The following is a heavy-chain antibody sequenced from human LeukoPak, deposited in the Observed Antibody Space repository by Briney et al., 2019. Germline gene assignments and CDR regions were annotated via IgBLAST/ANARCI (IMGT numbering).Heavy chain of an antibody. Sequence: ASVKVSCKASGYTFTSYYMHWVGQAPGQGLEWMGIINPSGGSTSYAQKFQGRVTMTRDMSTSTVYMELSSLRSEDTAVYYCARGHSHYYFDYWGQGTLVTVSS. J-gene: IGHJ4*02. CDR3: ARGHSHYYFDY. CDR1: GYTFTSYY. V-gene: IGHV1-46*01. CDR2: INPSGGST. D-gene: IGHD2-21*01.